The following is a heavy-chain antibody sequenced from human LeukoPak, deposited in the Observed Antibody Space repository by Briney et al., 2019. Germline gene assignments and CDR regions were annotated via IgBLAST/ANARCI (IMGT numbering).Heavy chain of an antibody. Sequence: SETLSLTCTVSGGSISGFYWSWIRQPPGKGLEWIGYIYYSGSTNYNPSLKSRVTISVDTSKNQFSLKLSSVTAADTAVYYCARHRYCSSTSCYPDAFDIWGQGTMVTVSS. D-gene: IGHD2-2*01. V-gene: IGHV4-59*08. J-gene: IGHJ3*02. CDR2: IYYSGST. CDR3: ARHRYCSSTSCYPDAFDI. CDR1: GGSISGFY.